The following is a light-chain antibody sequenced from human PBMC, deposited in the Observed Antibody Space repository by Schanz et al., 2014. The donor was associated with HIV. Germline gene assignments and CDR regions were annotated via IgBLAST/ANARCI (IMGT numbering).Light chain of an antibody. Sequence: QSVLTQPPSASGTPGQRVTISCSGSSSNIGSNTVNWYQQLPGTAPRLLIYSNNQRPSGVPDRFSGSKSGNTASLTVSGLQAEDEADYYCSSHAGSDKFGIFGGGTKLTVL. J-gene: IGLJ2*01. CDR2: SNN. CDR1: SSNIGSNT. V-gene: IGLV1-44*01. CDR3: SSHAGSDKFGI.